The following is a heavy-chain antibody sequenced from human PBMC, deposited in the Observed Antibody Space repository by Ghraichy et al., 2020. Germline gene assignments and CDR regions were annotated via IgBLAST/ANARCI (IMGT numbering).Heavy chain of an antibody. CDR2: IWYDGSNK. CDR1: GFTFSSYG. V-gene: IGHV3-33*01. D-gene: IGHD2-15*01. Sequence: GGSLRLSCAASGFTFSSYGMHWVRQAPGKGLEWVAVIWYDGSNKYYADSVKGRFTIPRDNSKNTLYLQMNSLRAEDTAVYYCARRGAIAATPAYYYYYMDVWGKGTTVTVSS. J-gene: IGHJ6*03. CDR3: ARRGAIAATPAYYYYYMDV.